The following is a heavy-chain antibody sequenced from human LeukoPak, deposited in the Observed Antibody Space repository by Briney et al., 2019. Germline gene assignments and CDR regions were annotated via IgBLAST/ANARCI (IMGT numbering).Heavy chain of an antibody. CDR1: GYSISSGYY. CDR3: ARDQVVAATRGFYYYGMDV. D-gene: IGHD2-15*01. J-gene: IGHJ6*02. CDR2: MYHSGST. V-gene: IGHV4-38-2*02. Sequence: PSETLSLTCTVSGYSISSGYYWGWIRQPPGKGLEWIGSMYHSGSTYYKQSLKRRVTISVDMSKNQFSLKLSSGTAADTAVYYCARDQVVAATRGFYYYGMDVWGQGTTVTVSS.